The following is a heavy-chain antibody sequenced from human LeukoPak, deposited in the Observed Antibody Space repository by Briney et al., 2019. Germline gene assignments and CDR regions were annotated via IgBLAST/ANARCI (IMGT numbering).Heavy chain of an antibody. CDR3: ARGWELGPFDY. CDR2: IYYSGST. Sequence: SETLSLTCTVSGGSISSYYWSWIRQPPGKGLEWIGYIYYSGSTNYNPSLKSRVTISVDTSKNQFPLKLSSVTAADTAVYYCARGWELGPFDYWGQGTLVTVSS. CDR1: GGSISSYY. D-gene: IGHD4-23*01. V-gene: IGHV4-59*01. J-gene: IGHJ4*02.